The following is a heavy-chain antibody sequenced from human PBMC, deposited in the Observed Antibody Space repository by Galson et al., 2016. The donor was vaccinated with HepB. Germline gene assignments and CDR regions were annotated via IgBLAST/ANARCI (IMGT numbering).Heavy chain of an antibody. CDR2: ISDDGSQK. CDR3: ARGYYYDDLDI. D-gene: IGHD3-22*01. CDR1: GFTFRGYA. J-gene: IGHJ3*02. V-gene: IGHV3-30*03. Sequence: SLRLSCAVSGFTFRGYAFHWVRQAPGKGLEWVAIISDDGSQKYDIDSVKGRFTISRENSRNTVSLQMNSLRPEDTGVYYCARGYYYDDLDIWGQGTMVTVSS.